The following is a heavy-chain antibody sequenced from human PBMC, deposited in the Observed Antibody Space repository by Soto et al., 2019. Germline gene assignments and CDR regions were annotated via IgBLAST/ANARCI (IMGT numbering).Heavy chain of an antibody. CDR1: GGTLISYA. CDR3: ARMATILGSAFDI. CDR2: IIPILGTA. J-gene: IGHJ3*02. V-gene: IGHV1-69*01. Sequence: KVSCNASGGTLISYASVWVRQAPGQGLEWMGGIIPILGTANYAQKFQGRVTITADESTSTAYMELSSLRSEDTAVYYCARMATILGSAFDIWGQGTMVTVSS. D-gene: IGHD5-12*01.